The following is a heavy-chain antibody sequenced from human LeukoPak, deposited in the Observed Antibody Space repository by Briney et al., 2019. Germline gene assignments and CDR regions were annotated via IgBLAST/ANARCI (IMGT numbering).Heavy chain of an antibody. J-gene: IGHJ4*02. Sequence: ASVKVSCKASGYTFTGYYMHWVRQAPGQGLEWMGWINPNSGGTNYAQKFQGRVTMTRDMSTSTVYMELSSLRSEDTAVYYCAGPGPHYDILTGYHLSFDYWGQGTLVTVSS. CDR1: GYTFTGYY. CDR2: INPNSGGT. V-gene: IGHV1-2*02. CDR3: AGPGPHYDILTGYHLSFDY. D-gene: IGHD3-9*01.